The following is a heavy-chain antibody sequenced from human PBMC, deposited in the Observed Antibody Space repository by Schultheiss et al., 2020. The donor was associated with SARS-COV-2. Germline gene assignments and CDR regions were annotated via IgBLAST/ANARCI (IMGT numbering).Heavy chain of an antibody. Sequence: GGSLRLSCAASGFTFSDYYMSWIRQAPGKGLEWVSYISSSGSTIYYADSVKGRFTISRDNAKNSRYLQMNSLRAENTAVYYSASADSGYDLGGAFDIWGQGRMVTVSS. CDR2: ISSSGSTI. CDR3: ASADSGYDLGGAFDI. J-gene: IGHJ3*02. V-gene: IGHV3-11*01. CDR1: GFTFSDYY. D-gene: IGHD5-12*01.